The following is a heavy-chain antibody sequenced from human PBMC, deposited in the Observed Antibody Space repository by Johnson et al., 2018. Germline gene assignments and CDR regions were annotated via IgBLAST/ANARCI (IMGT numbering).Heavy chain of an antibody. CDR1: GVTFRSYA. J-gene: IGHJ5*02. Sequence: VQLVQSGGALVQPGGSLRLSCAASGVTFRSYAMSWVRQAPGKGLEWVSGISSGGDNSYYADSVKGRFTISRDHAKKTLYLQMSRLRAEDTALYYGAKEGYCCVSSCYGRGWIDPWGQGTLVTVSS. V-gene: IGHV3-23*04. CDR3: AKEGYCCVSSCYGRGWIDP. D-gene: IGHD2-2*01. CDR2: ISSGGDNS.